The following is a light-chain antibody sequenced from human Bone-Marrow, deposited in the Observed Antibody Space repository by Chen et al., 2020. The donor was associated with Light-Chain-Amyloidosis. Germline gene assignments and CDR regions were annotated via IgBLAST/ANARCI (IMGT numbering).Light chain of an antibody. Sequence: SYELTQPPSVSVSPGQTARITCSGDDLPTKYAYWYQQKPGQAPVLVIHRDTERPSGISERFSGSSSGTTATLTLSGVQAECEADYHCQSADSSGTYEVIFGGGTKLTVL. CDR2: RDT. CDR3: QSADSSGTYEVI. V-gene: IGLV3-25*03. J-gene: IGLJ2*01. CDR1: DLPTKY.